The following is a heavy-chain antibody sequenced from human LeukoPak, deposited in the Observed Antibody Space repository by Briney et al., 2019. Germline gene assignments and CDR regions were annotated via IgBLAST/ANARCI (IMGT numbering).Heavy chain of an antibody. CDR1: GYTFTSYD. CDR3: ARARGIAAAGTQYYYYYGMDV. J-gene: IGHJ6*02. V-gene: IGHV1-8*01. D-gene: IGHD6-13*01. CDR2: MNPNNGNT. Sequence: ASVKVSCKASGYTFTSYDINWVRQATGQGLEWVGWMNPNNGNTGYAQKFQGRVTMTRDTSISTAYMELSSLRSEDTAVYYCARARGIAAAGTQYYYYYGMDVWGQGTTVTVSS.